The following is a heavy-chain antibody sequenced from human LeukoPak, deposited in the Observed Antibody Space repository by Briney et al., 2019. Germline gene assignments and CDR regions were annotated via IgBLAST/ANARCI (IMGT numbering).Heavy chain of an antibody. CDR2: INHSGST. V-gene: IGHV4-34*01. CDR3: ARVLTTVTTWFDP. J-gene: IGHJ5*02. CDR1: GGSFSGYY. D-gene: IGHD4-17*01. Sequence: PSETLSLTCAVYGGSFSGYYWSWTRQPPGKGLEWIGEINHSGSTNYNPSLKSRVTISVDTSKNQFSLKLSSVTAADTAVYYCARVLTTVTTWFDPWGQGTLVTVSS.